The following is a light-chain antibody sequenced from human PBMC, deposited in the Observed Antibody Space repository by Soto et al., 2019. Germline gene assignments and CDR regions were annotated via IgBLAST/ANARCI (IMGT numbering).Light chain of an antibody. V-gene: IGKV3-20*01. J-gene: IGKJ1*01. CDR2: GIS. Sequence: EIVLTQSPVTLSVSPGERATLSCRASQSVSSNLAWYQQKPGQAPRLLIYGISTRATGIPDRFSGSGSGTDFTLTISRLEPEDFAVYYCQQYGSSPRTFGQGTKVDIK. CDR1: QSVSSN. CDR3: QQYGSSPRT.